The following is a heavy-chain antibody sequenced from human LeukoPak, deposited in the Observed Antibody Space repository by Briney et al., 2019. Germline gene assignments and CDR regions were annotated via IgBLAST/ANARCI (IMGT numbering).Heavy chain of an antibody. CDR1: GFTFDDYA. V-gene: IGHV3-9*01. J-gene: IGHJ3*02. Sequence: GGSLRLSCAASGFTFDDYAMHWVRQAPGKGLEWVSRISWNSGNIGYADSVKGRFTISRDNAKNSLYLQMNSLRAEDTALYYCAKDISPLELVFAFDIWGQGTMVTVSS. D-gene: IGHD3-10*01. CDR2: ISWNSGNI. CDR3: AKDISPLELVFAFDI.